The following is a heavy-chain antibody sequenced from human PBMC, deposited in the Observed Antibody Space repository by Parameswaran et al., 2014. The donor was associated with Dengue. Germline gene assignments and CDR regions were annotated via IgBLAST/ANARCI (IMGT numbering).Heavy chain of an antibody. CDR3: ARRLSDDPFDY. D-gene: IGHD4/OR15-4a*01. J-gene: IGHJ4*02. CDR2: INAGNGNT. V-gene: IGHV1-3*01. Sequence: WVRQAPGQRLEWMGWINAGNGNTKYSQKFQGRVTITRDTSASTAYMELSSLRSEDTAVYYCARRLSDDPFDYWGQGTLVTVSS.